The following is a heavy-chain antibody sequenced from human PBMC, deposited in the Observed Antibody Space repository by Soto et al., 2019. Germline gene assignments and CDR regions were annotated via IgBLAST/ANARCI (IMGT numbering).Heavy chain of an antibody. V-gene: IGHV3-30*01. D-gene: IGHD3-22*01. CDR3: ARDTYYCDSCGYYYVGYFDY. Sequence: SAQGRFTISRDNSKNTLYLQMNSLRADDTAVYYCARDTYYCDSCGYYYVGYFDYWGQGTLVTVSS. J-gene: IGHJ4*02.